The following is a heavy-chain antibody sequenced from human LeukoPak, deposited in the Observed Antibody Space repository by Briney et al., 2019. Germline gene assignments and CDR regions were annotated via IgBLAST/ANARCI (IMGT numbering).Heavy chain of an antibody. CDR2: IYWDDDK. CDR3: AHRGTTRLGNWFDP. V-gene: IGHV2-5*02. J-gene: IGHJ5*02. Sequence: SGPTLAKPTQTLTLTCTFSGFSLSTSGVGVGWIRQPQGKALEWLALIYWDDDKRYSPSLKSRLIITKDTSKNQVVLTMTNMDPVDTATDYCAHRGTTRLGNWFDPWGQGTLVTVSS. CDR1: GFSLSTSGVG. D-gene: IGHD4-17*01.